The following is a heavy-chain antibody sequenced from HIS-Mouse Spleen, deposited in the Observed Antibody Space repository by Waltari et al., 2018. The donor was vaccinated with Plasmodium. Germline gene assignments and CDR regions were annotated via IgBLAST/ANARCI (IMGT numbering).Heavy chain of an antibody. Sequence: EVQLVESGGGLIQPGGSLRLSCAASGFTVSSNYMSWVRQAPGKGVEWFSVIYSVGSTYYADSGEGRFTISRDNSKNTLYLQMNSLRAEDTAVYYCARGMKSSSSAFDIWGQGTMVTVSS. V-gene: IGHV3-53*01. CDR3: ARGMKSSSSAFDI. CDR1: GFTVSSNY. CDR2: IYSVGST. D-gene: IGHD6-6*01. J-gene: IGHJ3*02.